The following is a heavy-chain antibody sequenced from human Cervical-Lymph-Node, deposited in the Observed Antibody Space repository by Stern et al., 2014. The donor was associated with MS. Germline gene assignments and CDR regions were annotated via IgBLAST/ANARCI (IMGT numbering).Heavy chain of an antibody. CDR1: GFTFSSYA. J-gene: IGHJ4*02. V-gene: IGHV3-30*01. Sequence: VQLVESGGGVVQPGRSLRLSCAASGFTFSSYAMHWVRQAPGKGLEWVAVISYDGSNKYYADSVKGRFTISRDNSKNTLYLQMNSLRAEDTAVYYCARDRFRYSNDAGFDYWGQGTLVTVSS. CDR3: ARDRFRYSNDAGFDY. CDR2: ISYDGSNK. D-gene: IGHD4-11*01.